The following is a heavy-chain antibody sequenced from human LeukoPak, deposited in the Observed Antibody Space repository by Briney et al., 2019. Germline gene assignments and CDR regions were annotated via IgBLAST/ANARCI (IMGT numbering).Heavy chain of an antibody. D-gene: IGHD1-14*01. Sequence: GGSLRLSCAASGFTFSNYPMNWVRQAPGKGLEWVSAITSDSSRTYNADSVQGRFTISRDNSKNTLYLQMNSLRADDTAIYYCAKGNTITPDYWGQGTLVTVSS. J-gene: IGHJ4*02. CDR2: ITSDSSRT. V-gene: IGHV3-23*01. CDR3: AKGNTITPDY. CDR1: GFTFSNYP.